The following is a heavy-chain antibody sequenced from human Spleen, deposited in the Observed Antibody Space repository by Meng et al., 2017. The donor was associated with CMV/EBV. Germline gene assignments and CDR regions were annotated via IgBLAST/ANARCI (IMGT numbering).Heavy chain of an antibody. J-gene: IGHJ3*02. Sequence: GESLKISCAASGFTFSSTAMTWVRQAPGKGLEWVSAITGSGDSTFYAASVKGRFTISRDNSTKTLYLQMNCLRDEDTAVYYCPRDIEKIAADAFDIWGQGSMVTVSS. V-gene: IGHV3-23*01. CDR3: PRDIEKIAADAFDI. D-gene: IGHD5-12*01. CDR1: GFTFSSTA. CDR2: ITGSGDST.